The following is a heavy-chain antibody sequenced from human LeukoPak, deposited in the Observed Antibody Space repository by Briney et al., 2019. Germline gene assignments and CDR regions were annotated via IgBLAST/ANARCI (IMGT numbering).Heavy chain of an antibody. Sequence: GGSLRLSCAASGFTFSSYGMNWVRQAPGKGLEWVSYISSSGSTIYYADSVKGRFTISRDNAKNSLYLQMNSLRAEDTAVYYCARVWGYAFDIWGQGTMVTVSS. CDR1: GFTFSSYG. D-gene: IGHD3-16*01. V-gene: IGHV3-48*03. J-gene: IGHJ3*02. CDR2: ISSSGSTI. CDR3: ARVWGYAFDI.